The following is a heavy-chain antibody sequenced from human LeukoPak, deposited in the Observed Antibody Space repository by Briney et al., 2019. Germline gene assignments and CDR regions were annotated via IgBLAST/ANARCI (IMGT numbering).Heavy chain of an antibody. CDR2: IYYSGST. CDR1: GGSISSYY. CDR3: ARHVHYDILTGPYYGMDV. D-gene: IGHD3-9*01. J-gene: IGHJ6*02. Sequence: SETLSLTCTVSGGSISSYYWSWIRQPPGKGLEWIGYIYYSGSTNYNPSLESRVTISVDTSKNQFSLKLSSVTAADTAVYYCARHVHYDILTGPYYGMDVWGQGTTVTVSS. V-gene: IGHV4-59*08.